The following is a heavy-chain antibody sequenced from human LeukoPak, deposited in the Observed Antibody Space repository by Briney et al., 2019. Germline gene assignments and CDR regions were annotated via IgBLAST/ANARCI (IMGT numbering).Heavy chain of an antibody. CDR2: INTDGSST. D-gene: IGHD3-10*01. J-gene: IGHJ4*02. Sequence: GGSLRLSCAASGFTFSSYWMSWVRQAPGKGLAWVSRINTDGSSTTYADSVKGRFTIFRDNARNTQYLQMNSLRADDTALYFCARGGRFGELSSSLWGQGTLVTVSS. V-gene: IGHV3-74*01. CDR3: ARGGRFGELSSSL. CDR1: GFTFSSYW.